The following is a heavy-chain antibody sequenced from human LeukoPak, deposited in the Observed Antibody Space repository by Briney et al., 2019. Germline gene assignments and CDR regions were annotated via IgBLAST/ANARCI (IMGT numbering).Heavy chain of an antibody. CDR1: GGSFSGYY. J-gene: IGHJ4*02. D-gene: IGHD6-13*01. CDR3: ARGGKYYSSSWYNY. CDR2: INHSGST. V-gene: IGHV4-34*01. Sequence: SETLSLTCAVYGGSFSGYYWSWIRQPPGKGLEWVGEINHSGSTNYNPSLKSRVTISVDTSKNQFPLKLSSVTAADTAVYYCARGGKYYSSSWYNYWGQGTLVTVSS.